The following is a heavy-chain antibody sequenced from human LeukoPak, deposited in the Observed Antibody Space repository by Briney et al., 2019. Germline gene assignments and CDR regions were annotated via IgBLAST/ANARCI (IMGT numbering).Heavy chain of an antibody. CDR1: GFTFSSYA. CDR2: ISGSGGGT. V-gene: IGHV3-23*01. J-gene: IGHJ6*03. Sequence: GGSLRLSCAASGFTFSSYAMSWVRQAPGKGLEWVSAISGSGGGTYYADSVKGRFTISRDNPKNTLYLQMNSLRAEDTAVYYCAKGGGYNGYYYYSYMDVWGKGTTVTVSS. D-gene: IGHD5-24*01. CDR3: AKGGGYNGYYYYSYMDV.